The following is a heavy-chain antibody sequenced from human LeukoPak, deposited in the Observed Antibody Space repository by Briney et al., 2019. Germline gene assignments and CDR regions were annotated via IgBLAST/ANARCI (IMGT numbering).Heavy chain of an antibody. V-gene: IGHV3-7*04. CDR3: ARDRGFSYGIDF. Sequence: GGSLRLSCAASGFTFSDYRMSWVRQAPGKGLEWVANIQQDGSEKYYVDSVKGRFTISRDNAKKSLFLQVSSLRGEDTAVYYCARDRGFSYGIDFWGPGTLVTVSS. CDR2: IQQDGSEK. J-gene: IGHJ4*02. CDR1: GFTFSDYR. D-gene: IGHD5-18*01.